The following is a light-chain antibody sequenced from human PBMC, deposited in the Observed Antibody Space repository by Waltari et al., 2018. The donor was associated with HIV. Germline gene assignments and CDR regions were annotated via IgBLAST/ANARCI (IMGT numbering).Light chain of an antibody. Sequence: QSVLTQPPSVSGAPGQRVTLSCTGTSSNIGTHEVHWYQQFPGTAPRLLIYNSNKRPSGGPARFSASKSGTSASLAITGLQADDEAYYYCQSSDSTLSGSVFGGGTKLTVL. J-gene: IGLJ2*01. V-gene: IGLV1-40*01. CDR3: QSSDSTLSGSV. CDR2: NSN. CDR1: SSNIGTHE.